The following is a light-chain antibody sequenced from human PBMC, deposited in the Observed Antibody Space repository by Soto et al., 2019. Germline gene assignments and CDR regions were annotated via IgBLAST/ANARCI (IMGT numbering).Light chain of an antibody. CDR2: GAS. Sequence: EIVLTQSPGTLSLSPGERATLSCRASQSVRNNYLAWYQQKPGQAPRLLIYGASNRATGIPDRFSGSGSGTDFTLTISRLEPEDLAVYYCQQYGSSGTFGQGTKWEIK. J-gene: IGKJ1*01. V-gene: IGKV3-20*01. CDR1: QSVRNNY. CDR3: QQYGSSGT.